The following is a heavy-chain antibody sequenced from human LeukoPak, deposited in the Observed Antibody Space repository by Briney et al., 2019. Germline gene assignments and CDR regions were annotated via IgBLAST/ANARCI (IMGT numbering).Heavy chain of an antibody. CDR2: IYHSGGS. Sequence: SETLSLTCVVSGYSISNDYYWGWIRQPPGKGLEWIGNIYHSGGSYYNPSLKSRVTILVDTSKNQFSLKLSSVTAADTAVYYCAKAGATGIHHWFDPWGQGNLVTVSS. J-gene: IGHJ5*02. CDR3: AKAGATGIHHWFDP. V-gene: IGHV4-38-2*01. D-gene: IGHD1-1*01. CDR1: GYSISNDYY.